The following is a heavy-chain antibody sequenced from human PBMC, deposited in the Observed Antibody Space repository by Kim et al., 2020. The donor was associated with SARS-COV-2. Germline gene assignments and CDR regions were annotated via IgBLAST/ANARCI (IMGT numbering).Heavy chain of an antibody. CDR3: ATRWLRLGELSLSGFDY. CDR2: FDPEDGET. CDR1: GYTLTELS. D-gene: IGHD3-16*02. V-gene: IGHV1-24*01. Sequence: ASVKVSCKVSGYTLTELSMHWVRQAPGKGLEWMGGFDPEDGETIYAQKFQGRVTMTEDTSTDTAYMELSSLRSEDTAVYYCATRWLRLGELSLSGFDYWGQGTLVTVSS. J-gene: IGHJ4*02.